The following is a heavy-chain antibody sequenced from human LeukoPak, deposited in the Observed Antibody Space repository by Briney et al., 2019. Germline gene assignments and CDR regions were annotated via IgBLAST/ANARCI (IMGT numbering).Heavy chain of an antibody. Sequence: PGGSLRLSCVASGFTFDDHAMHWVRQAPGKGLEWVSSISWYSGNIGYADSVKGRFSISRDNAKNTLYLEMNSLRTDDTALYFCATDSGSYERGAFDIWGQGTMVTVSS. CDR2: ISWYSGNI. CDR3: ATDSGSYERGAFDI. CDR1: GFTFDDHA. V-gene: IGHV3-9*01. D-gene: IGHD1-26*01. J-gene: IGHJ3*02.